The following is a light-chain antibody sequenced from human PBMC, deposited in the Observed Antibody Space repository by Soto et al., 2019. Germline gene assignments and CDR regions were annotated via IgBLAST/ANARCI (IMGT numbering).Light chain of an antibody. V-gene: IGLV7-43*01. J-gene: IGLJ2*01. CDR3: LLYYSGARV. CDR1: TGAVTSGRF. CDR2: STS. Sequence: QTVVTQEPSLTVSPGGTVTLTCASSTGAVTSGRFANWFQQKPGQAPRPLIYSTSNRHSWAPARFSGSLLGGKAALTLSGAQPEDEADYYCLLYYSGARVFGGGTQLTVL.